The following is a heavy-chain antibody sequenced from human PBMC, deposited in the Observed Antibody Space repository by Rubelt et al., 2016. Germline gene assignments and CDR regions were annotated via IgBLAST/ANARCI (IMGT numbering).Heavy chain of an antibody. Sequence: QVQLQQWGAGLLKPSQTLSLTCAVYGGSFSGYYWSWIRQPPGKGLEWIGSVYYSGSTSYNPSLKSRVTISVDTSKNHVSLRLSSVTAADTAVYYCAKRRDGQADVDYWGQGTLVTVSS. CDR3: AKRRDGQADVDY. CDR2: VYYSGST. V-gene: IGHV4-34*02. CDR1: GGSFSGYY. D-gene: IGHD1-1*01. J-gene: IGHJ4*02.